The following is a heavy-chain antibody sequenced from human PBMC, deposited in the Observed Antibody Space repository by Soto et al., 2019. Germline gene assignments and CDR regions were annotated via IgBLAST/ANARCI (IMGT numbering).Heavy chain of an antibody. J-gene: IGHJ3*02. CDR2: TDYSGNT. CDR1: SDSISSYY. CDR3: ARVWEIAGPSGAFDI. V-gene: IGHV4-59*08. D-gene: IGHD3-16*01. Sequence: PSETLSLTCTVSSDSISSYYWIWIRQSPGKGLEWIGYTDYSGNTNYNPSLKSRVTISGDTSKNQFSLRLSSVTAADTAVYYCARVWEIAGPSGAFDIWGQGTMVTVSS.